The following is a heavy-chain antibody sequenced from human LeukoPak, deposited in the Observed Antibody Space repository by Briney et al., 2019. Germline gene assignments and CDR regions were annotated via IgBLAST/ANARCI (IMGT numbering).Heavy chain of an antibody. D-gene: IGHD2-15*01. CDR1: GGSITTRDC. Sequence: SETLSLTCGVSGGSITTRDCWCWVRQPPGEGLEWIGEICLDGRIHYTASLKSRVSISMDRSKAQFSLNLISVAAADTAMYFCASQGGLRNDFWGQGILVTVSS. V-gene: IGHV4-4*02. CDR3: ASQGGLRNDF. J-gene: IGHJ4*02. CDR2: ICLDGRI.